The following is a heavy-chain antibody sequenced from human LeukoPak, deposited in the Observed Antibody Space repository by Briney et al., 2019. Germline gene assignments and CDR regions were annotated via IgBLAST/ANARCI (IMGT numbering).Heavy chain of an antibody. CDR1: GFTFSNYP. J-gene: IGHJ3*02. V-gene: IGHV3-66*02. CDR2: IYSGGST. Sequence: GGSLRLSCAASGFTFSNYPMNWVRQAPGKGLEWVSVIYSGGSTYYADSVKGRFTISRDNSKNTLYLQMNSLRAEDTAVYYCARGAGPDAFDIWGQGTMVTVSS. CDR3: ARGAGPDAFDI.